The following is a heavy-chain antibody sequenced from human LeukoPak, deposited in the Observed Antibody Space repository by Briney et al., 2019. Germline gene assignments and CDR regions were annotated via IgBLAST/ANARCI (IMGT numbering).Heavy chain of an antibody. Sequence: GGSLRLSCAASGFIFDDYAMHWVRQAPGKGLEWVSGISWNSGNIGYADSVKGRFTISRDNAKNSLYLQMNSLRAEDTAVYYCAELGITMIGGVWGKGTTVTISS. CDR2: ISWNSGNI. D-gene: IGHD3-10*02. CDR3: AELGITMIGGV. CDR1: GFIFDDYA. J-gene: IGHJ6*04. V-gene: IGHV3-9*01.